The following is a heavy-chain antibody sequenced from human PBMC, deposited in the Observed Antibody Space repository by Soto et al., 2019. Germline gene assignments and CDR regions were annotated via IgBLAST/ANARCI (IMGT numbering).Heavy chain of an antibody. J-gene: IGHJ6*02. Sequence: EVQLVESGGGLVKPGGSLRLSCAASGFTFSNAWMNWVRQAPGNGLEWVGRIKSKTDGGTTDYAAPVKGRFTISRDDSKNTLYLQMNSLKTEDTAVYYCTTAPSLLYYYGMDVWGQGTTVTVSS. CDR2: IKSKTDGGTT. CDR1: GFTFSNAW. V-gene: IGHV3-15*07. CDR3: TTAPSLLYYYGMDV.